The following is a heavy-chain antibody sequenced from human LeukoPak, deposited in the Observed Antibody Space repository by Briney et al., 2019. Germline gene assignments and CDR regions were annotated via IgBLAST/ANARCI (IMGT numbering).Heavy chain of an antibody. D-gene: IGHD3-9*01. J-gene: IGHJ4*02. Sequence: SETLSLTCTVSGGSISSYYWSWIRQPPGKGLEWIGYIYYSGSTNYNPSLKSRVTISVDTSKNQFSLKLSSVTAADTAVYYCARRRYFDYWGQGTLVTVSS. CDR3: ARRRYFDY. CDR2: IYYSGST. V-gene: IGHV4-59*12. CDR1: GGSISSYY.